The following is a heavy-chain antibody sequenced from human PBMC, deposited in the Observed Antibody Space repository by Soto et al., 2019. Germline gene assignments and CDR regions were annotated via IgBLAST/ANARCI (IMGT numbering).Heavy chain of an antibody. CDR3: AAGMDRNWNDGGGY. J-gene: IGHJ4*02. CDR1: GFTFTNAW. D-gene: IGHD1-20*01. CDR2: IRSKADGGTT. V-gene: IGHV3-15*07. Sequence: EVQLVESGGGLVKPGGSLRLSCAASGFTFTNAWMNWVRQAPGKVLEWVGRIRSKADGGTTDCAAPVKGRFTISRDDSKNTLYLQMDSLKTDDTAVYYCAAGMDRNWNDGGGYWGQGTLVTVSS.